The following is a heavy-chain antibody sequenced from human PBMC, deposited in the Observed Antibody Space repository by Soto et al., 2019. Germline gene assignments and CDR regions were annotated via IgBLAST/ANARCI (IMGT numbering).Heavy chain of an antibody. Sequence: QVQLQESGPGLVKPSETLSLTCTVSGGSVSSGSYYWSWIRQPPGKGLEWIGYIYYSGSTNYNPSHKSRVTISVDTSKNQFSLKLSSVTAADTAVYYWARIPYDILTGYGYYGMDVWGQGTTVTVSS. CDR3: ARIPYDILTGYGYYGMDV. D-gene: IGHD3-9*01. CDR2: IYYSGST. CDR1: GGSVSSGSYY. V-gene: IGHV4-61*01. J-gene: IGHJ6*02.